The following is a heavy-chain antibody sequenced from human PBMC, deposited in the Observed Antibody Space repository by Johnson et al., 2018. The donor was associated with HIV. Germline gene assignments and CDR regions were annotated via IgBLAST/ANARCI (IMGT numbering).Heavy chain of an antibody. J-gene: IGHJ3*02. CDR2: IYSGGKT. CDR1: GFTFDDYG. CDR3: ARDKVDDAFDI. V-gene: IGHV3-66*01. Sequence: VQLVESGGGVVRPGGSLRLSCAASGFTFDDYGMTWVRQAPGKGLEWVSVIYSGGKTYYADSVKGRFTISRDNSKNTLYLQMNSLRVEDTAVYYCARDKVDDAFDIWGQGTMVTVSS. D-gene: IGHD1-26*01.